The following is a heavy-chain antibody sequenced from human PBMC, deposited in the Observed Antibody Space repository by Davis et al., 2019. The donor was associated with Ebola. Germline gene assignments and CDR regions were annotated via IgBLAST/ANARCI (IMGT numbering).Heavy chain of an antibody. D-gene: IGHD4-17*01. CDR2: ISSSSSYT. Sequence: GESLKISCAASGFTFSDYYMSWIRQAPGKGLEWVSYISSSSSYTNYADSVKGRFTISRDNAKNSLYLQMNSLRAEDTALYYCAKSLKDRYGDYFDYWGQGTLVTVSS. CDR1: GFTFSDYY. V-gene: IGHV3-11*03. CDR3: AKSLKDRYGDYFDY. J-gene: IGHJ4*02.